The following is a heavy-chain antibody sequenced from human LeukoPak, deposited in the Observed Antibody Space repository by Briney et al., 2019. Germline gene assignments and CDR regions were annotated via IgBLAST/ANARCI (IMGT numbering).Heavy chain of an antibody. D-gene: IGHD3-22*01. CDR1: GGSISSYY. V-gene: IGHV4-4*07. J-gene: IGHJ3*02. Sequence: SETLSLTCTVSGGSISSYYWSWIRQPAGKGLGWIGRIYTSGSTNYNPSLKSRVTMSVDTSKNQFSLKLSSVTAADTAVYYCARNTQPASIITMIVVGGAFDIWGQGTMVTVSS. CDR2: IYTSGST. CDR3: ARNTQPASIITMIVVGGAFDI.